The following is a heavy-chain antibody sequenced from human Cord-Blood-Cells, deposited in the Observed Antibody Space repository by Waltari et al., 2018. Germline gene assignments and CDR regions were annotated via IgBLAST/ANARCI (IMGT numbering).Heavy chain of an antibody. J-gene: IGHJ4*02. D-gene: IGHD7-27*01. Sequence: QVQLVESGGGVVQPGRSLRLSCAASGFTFSSYAMHWVRPAPGKGLEWVAVISYDGSNKYYADPVKGRFTISRDNSKNTLYLQMNSLRAEDTAVYYCARDKLTGWGDLKGYFDYWGQGTLVTVSS. CDR3: ARDKLTGWGDLKGYFDY. CDR2: ISYDGSNK. V-gene: IGHV3-30*04. CDR1: GFTFSSYA.